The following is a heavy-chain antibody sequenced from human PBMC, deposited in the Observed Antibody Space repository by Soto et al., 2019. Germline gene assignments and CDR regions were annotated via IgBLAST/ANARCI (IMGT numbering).Heavy chain of an antibody. V-gene: IGHV4-4*07. Sequence: SETLSLTCSVSAGSISTYHWSWIRQPAGKGLEWIGRIYYTGSTDYNPSLKSRVTMSVDTSKNQFSLKVSSVTAADTAVYYCARDCSGGACYPASFDYWGQGTLVTVSS. CDR3: ARDCSGGACYPASFDY. CDR1: AGSISTYH. J-gene: IGHJ4*02. D-gene: IGHD2-15*01. CDR2: IYYTGST.